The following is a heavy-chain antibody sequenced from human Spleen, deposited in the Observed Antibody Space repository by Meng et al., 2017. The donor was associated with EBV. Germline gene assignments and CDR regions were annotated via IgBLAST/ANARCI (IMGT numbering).Heavy chain of an antibody. CDR1: GGPISDNYG. CDR3: TRLGGSFDFWI. CDR2: IYHSCTT. V-gene: IGHV4-4*02. Sequence: GRRQGAGPRGGKHLGAPSLPSGVFGGPISDNYGGGWVRQVPGKGLEWNGEIYHSCTTSTNPSLRSRITLSLDKSKNEFSLQLNSVTAADTAIYFCTRLGGSFDFWIWGHGTLVTVSS. D-gene: IGHD3-3*01. J-gene: IGHJ4*01.